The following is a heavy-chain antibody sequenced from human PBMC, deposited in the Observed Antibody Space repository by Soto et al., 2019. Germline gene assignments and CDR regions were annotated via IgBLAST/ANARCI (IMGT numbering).Heavy chain of an antibody. Sequence: QVQLVQSGAEVKKPGASVKVSCKASGYTFTSYDINWVRQATGQGLEWMGWMNPNSGNTGYAQKSQGRVTMTRNTSISTAYMELSSLRSEDTAVYYCARAGCSSTSCYEGGGYYYYYYYMDVWGKGTTVTVSS. V-gene: IGHV1-8*01. D-gene: IGHD2-2*01. J-gene: IGHJ6*03. CDR1: GYTFTSYD. CDR2: MNPNSGNT. CDR3: ARAGCSSTSCYEGGGYYYYYYYMDV.